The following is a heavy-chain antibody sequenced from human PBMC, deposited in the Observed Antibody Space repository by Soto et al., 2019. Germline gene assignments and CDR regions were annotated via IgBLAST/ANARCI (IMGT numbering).Heavy chain of an antibody. D-gene: IGHD6-6*01. J-gene: IGHJ4*02. CDR3: AGLERTKIAARRGPSEY. CDR2: IYYSGST. CDR1: GGSISSGGYY. V-gene: IGHV4-31*03. Sequence: SETLSLTCTVSGGSISSGGYYWSWIRQHPGKGLEWIGYIYYSGSTYYNPSLKSRVTISVDTSKNQFSLKLSSVTAADTAVYYCAGLERTKIAARRGPSEYWGQGTLVTVSS.